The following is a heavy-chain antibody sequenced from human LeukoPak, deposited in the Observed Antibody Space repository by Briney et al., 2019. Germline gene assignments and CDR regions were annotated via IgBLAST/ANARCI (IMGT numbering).Heavy chain of an antibody. CDR2: ISSSGSNI. V-gene: IGHV3-11*04. Sequence: AGGSLGLSCAASGFTFSDYYMSWIRQAPGKGLEWVSYISSSGSNIYYADSVKGRFTISRDNAKNSLYLQMNSLRAEDTAVYYCARDTSDSSPDYWGQGTLVTVSS. D-gene: IGHD6-13*01. J-gene: IGHJ4*02. CDR1: GFTFSDYY. CDR3: ARDTSDSSPDY.